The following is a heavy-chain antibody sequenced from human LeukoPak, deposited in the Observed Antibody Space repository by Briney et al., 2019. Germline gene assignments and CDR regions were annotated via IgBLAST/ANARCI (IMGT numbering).Heavy chain of an antibody. CDR2: IYTSGST. CDR3: ARDVPYQLHGGWFDP. Sequence: SETLSLTCTVSGGSISSYYWSWIRQPAGQGLEWIGRIYTSGSTNYNPSLKSRVTMSVDTSKNQFSMKLSSVAAAVTAVYYCARDVPYQLHGGWFDPWGQGTLVTVSS. D-gene: IGHD2-2*01. J-gene: IGHJ5*02. CDR1: GGSISSYY. V-gene: IGHV4-4*07.